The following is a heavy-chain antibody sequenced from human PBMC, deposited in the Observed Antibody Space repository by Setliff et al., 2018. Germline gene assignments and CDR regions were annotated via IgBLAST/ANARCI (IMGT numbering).Heavy chain of an antibody. D-gene: IGHD3-10*01. Sequence: GGSLRLSCAASGFTFSSYSMNWVRQAPGRGLEWVSYISGSGSTIYYADSVKGRFTISRDNAKTSLYLQMNSLRADDTAVYYCARLRAPGSHGLDPWGQGTLVTVSS. CDR1: GFTFSSYS. CDR3: ARLRAPGSHGLDP. J-gene: IGHJ5*02. CDR2: ISGSGSTI. V-gene: IGHV3-48*01.